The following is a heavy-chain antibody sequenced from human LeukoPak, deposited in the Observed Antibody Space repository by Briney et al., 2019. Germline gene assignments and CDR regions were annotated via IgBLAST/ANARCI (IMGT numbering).Heavy chain of an antibody. CDR2: IWYDGSNK. Sequence: GRSLRLSCAASGFTFSSYGMHWVRQAPGKGLEWVAVIWYDGSNKYYADSVKGRFTISRGNSKNTLYLQMNSLRAEDTAVYYCVRSPDGYKPKHFDCWGQGTLVIVSS. CDR1: GFTFSSYG. CDR3: VRSPDGYKPKHFDC. V-gene: IGHV3-33*01. J-gene: IGHJ4*02. D-gene: IGHD5-24*01.